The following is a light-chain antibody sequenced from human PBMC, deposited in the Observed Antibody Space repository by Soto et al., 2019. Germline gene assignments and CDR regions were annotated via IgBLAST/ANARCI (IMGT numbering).Light chain of an antibody. CDR3: QAGGTGGV. Sequence: QTVVTQSPSASASPGASVKLTCTLSSGHSDYAIAWHQQQPEKGPRYLMKVTSDGSHTKGDGHPDRFSGPSSGADRYLTIASPRSDEEADYCCQAGGTGGVFGGGTKLTAL. CDR2: VTSDGSH. CDR1: SGHSDYA. J-gene: IGLJ3*02. V-gene: IGLV4-69*01.